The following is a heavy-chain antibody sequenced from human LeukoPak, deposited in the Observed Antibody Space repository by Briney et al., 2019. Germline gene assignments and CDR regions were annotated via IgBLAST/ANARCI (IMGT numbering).Heavy chain of an antibody. CDR2: ISWNSGSI. D-gene: IGHD1-26*01. J-gene: IGHJ3*02. CDR3: AKGYIVGATSVLDAFDI. CDR1: GFTFDDYA. Sequence: GGSLRLSCAASGFTFDDYAMHWVRQAPGKGLEWVSGISWNSGSIGYADSVKGRFTISRNNAKNSLYLQMNSLRAEDTALYYCAKGYIVGATSVLDAFDIWGQGTMVTVSS. V-gene: IGHV3-9*01.